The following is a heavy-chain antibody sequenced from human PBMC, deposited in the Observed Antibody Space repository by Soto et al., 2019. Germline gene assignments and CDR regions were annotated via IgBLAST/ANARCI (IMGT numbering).Heavy chain of an antibody. CDR3: ARDSEAPRRYYFDY. D-gene: IGHD6-25*01. V-gene: IGHV3-30-3*01. CDR2: ISYDGSNK. Sequence: QVQLVESGGGVAQPGRSLRLSSAASGFTFSSYAMHWVRQAPGKGLEWVAVISYDGSNKYYADSVKGRFTISRDNSKNTLYLQMNSLRAEDTAVYYCARDSEAPRRYYFDYWGQGTLVTVSS. J-gene: IGHJ4*02. CDR1: GFTFSSYA.